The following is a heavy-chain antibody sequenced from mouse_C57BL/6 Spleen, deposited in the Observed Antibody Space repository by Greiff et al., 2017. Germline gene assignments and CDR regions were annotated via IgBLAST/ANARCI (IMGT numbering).Heavy chain of an antibody. CDR2: IDPETGGT. D-gene: IGHD1-1*01. CDR1: GYTFTDYE. V-gene: IGHV1-15*01. CDR3: TKGTVGWYFDV. J-gene: IGHJ1*03. Sequence: VQLQQSGAELVRPGASVTLSCKASGYTFTDYEMHWVKQTPVHGLEWIGAIDPETGGTAYNQKFKGKAILTADKSSSTAYMELRSLTSEDSAVYYCTKGTVGWYFDVWGTGTTVTVSS.